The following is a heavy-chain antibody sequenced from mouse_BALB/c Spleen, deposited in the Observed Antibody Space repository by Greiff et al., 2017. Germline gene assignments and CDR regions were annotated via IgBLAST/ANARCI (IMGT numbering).Heavy chain of an antibody. J-gene: IGHJ3*01. CDR3: ARPHYGSFAY. Sequence: QVQLKQSGPELVKPGASVKISCKASGYAFSSSWMNWVKQRPGQGLEWIGRIYPGDGDTNYNGKFKGKATLTADKSSSTAYMQLSSLTSVDSAVYFCARPHYGSFAYWGQGTLVTVSA. V-gene: IGHV1-82*01. CDR1: GYAFSSSW. CDR2: IYPGDGDT. D-gene: IGHD2-2*01.